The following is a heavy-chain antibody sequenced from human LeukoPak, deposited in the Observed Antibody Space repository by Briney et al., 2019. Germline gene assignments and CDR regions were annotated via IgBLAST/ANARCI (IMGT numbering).Heavy chain of an antibody. CDR2: IIPIFGTA. V-gene: IGHV1-69*13. Sequence: ASVKVSCKASGGTFSSYAISWVRQAPGQGLEWMGGIIPIFGTANYAQKFQGRVTITADESTSTAYMELSSLRSEDTAVYYCASPRSGGFRDYWGQGTLVTVSS. CDR3: ASPRSGGFRDY. D-gene: IGHD2-15*01. J-gene: IGHJ4*02. CDR1: GGTFSSYA.